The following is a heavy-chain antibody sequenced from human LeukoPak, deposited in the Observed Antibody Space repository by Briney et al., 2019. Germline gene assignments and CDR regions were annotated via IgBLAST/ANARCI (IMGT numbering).Heavy chain of an antibody. V-gene: IGHV4-59*01. J-gene: IGHJ4*02. CDR2: IYYSGST. CDR3: ARAGVMSTIGRFDY. CDR1: GGSISSYY. D-gene: IGHD5-24*01. Sequence: PSETLSLTCTVSGGSISSYYWSWIRQPPGKGLEWIGYIYYSGSTNYNPSLKSRVTISVDTSKNQFSLKLSSVTAADTAVYYCARAGVMSTIGRFDYWGQGTLVTVSS.